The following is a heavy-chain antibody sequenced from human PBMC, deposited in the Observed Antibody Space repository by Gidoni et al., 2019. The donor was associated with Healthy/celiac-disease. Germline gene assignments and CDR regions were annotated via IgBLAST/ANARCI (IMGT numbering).Heavy chain of an antibody. J-gene: IGHJ5*02. Sequence: EVQLVETGGGLIQPGGSLRLSCAASGFTVSSNYMSWVRQAPGTGLAWVSGIYSGGSTYYADSVKGRFTISRDNSKNTLYLQMNSLRAEDTAVYYCARAESSGYWGWFDPWGQGTLVTVSS. CDR2: IYSGGST. D-gene: IGHD3-22*01. CDR3: ARAESSGYWGWFDP. CDR1: GFTVSSNY. V-gene: IGHV3-53*02.